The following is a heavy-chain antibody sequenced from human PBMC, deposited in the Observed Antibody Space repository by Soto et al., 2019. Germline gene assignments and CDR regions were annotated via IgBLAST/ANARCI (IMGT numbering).Heavy chain of an antibody. V-gene: IGHV1-3*01. D-gene: IGHD3-10*01. CDR1: GYTFTSYA. CDR2: INAGNGNT. CDR3: ARDPGTVVRGAWVQMAWFDP. J-gene: IGHJ5*02. Sequence: QVQLVQSGAEVKKPGASVKVSCKASGYTFTSYAMHWVRQAPGQRLEWMGWINAGNGNTKYSQKFQGRVTITSDTSASTAYMELSSLRSEDTAVYYCARDPGTVVRGAWVQMAWFDPWCQGTLVTVSS.